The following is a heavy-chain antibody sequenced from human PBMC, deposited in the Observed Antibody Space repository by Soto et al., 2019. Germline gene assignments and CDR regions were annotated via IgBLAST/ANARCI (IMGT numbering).Heavy chain of an antibody. V-gene: IGHV4-31*03. CDR1: GGSISSGGYY. J-gene: IGHJ5*02. D-gene: IGHD5-18*01. CDR3: ARDSSGYSYGSNWFDP. CDR2: IYYSGST. Sequence: QVQLQESGPGLVKPSQTLSLTCTVSGGSISSGGYYWSWIRQHPGKGLEWIGYIYYSGSTYYNPSLTSRVTISVDTSKNQFSLKLSSVTAADTAVYYCARDSSGYSYGSNWFDPWGQGTLVTVSS.